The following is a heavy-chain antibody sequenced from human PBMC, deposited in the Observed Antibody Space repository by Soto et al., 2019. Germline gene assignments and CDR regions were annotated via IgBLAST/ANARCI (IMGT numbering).Heavy chain of an antibody. CDR1: GYTFTDYA. Sequence: ASVKVSCKASGYTFTDYAIHWVRQAPGQGLEWMGWINVGNGNTGYSRRFQGRVTNVRDMSASTAYIEVTSLTSEDTAIYYCAREGAHYTPLDHWGQGTLVTISS. CDR2: INVGNGNT. CDR3: AREGAHYTPLDH. V-gene: IGHV1-3*01. J-gene: IGHJ4*02. D-gene: IGHD2-15*01.